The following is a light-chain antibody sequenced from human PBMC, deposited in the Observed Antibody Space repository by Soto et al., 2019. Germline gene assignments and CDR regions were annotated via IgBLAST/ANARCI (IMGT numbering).Light chain of an antibody. J-gene: IGLJ1*01. CDR3: SSYTSSNTYV. Sequence: QSVLTQPASVSGSPGQSITISCAGTSSDVGGYNYVSWYQQHPGKAPKLIIFEVSNRPSGVSNRFSASKPVNTASLTISGLQTEDEADYFCSSYTSSNTYVFGTGTKVTVL. V-gene: IGLV2-14*01. CDR2: EVS. CDR1: SSDVGGYNY.